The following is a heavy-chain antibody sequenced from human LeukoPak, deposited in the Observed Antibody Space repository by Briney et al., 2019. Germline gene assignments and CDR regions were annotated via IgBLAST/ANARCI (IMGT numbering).Heavy chain of an antibody. J-gene: IGHJ4*02. V-gene: IGHV4-59*08. D-gene: IGHD6-19*01. CDR1: GGSISSYY. Sequence: SQTLSLTCTVAGGSISSYYWSWIRQPPGKGLEWIGYIYYSGSTNYNPSLKSRVTISVDTSKNQFSLKLSSVTAADTAVYYCARQGEWLVDWGQGTLVTVSS. CDR3: ARQGEWLVD. CDR2: IYYSGST.